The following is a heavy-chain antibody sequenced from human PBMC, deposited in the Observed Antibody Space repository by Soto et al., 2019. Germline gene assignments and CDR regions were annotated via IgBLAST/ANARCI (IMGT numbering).Heavy chain of an antibody. V-gene: IGHV3-33*01. CDR2: IWFDGSDE. J-gene: IGHJ3*01. D-gene: IGHD2-15*01. Sequence: LRLSCAASGFTFSSYGMHWVRQGPGKGLEWVAVIWFDGSDEYYADSVKGRFTISRDNYKNTLYLQMNSLRDEDTAVYYCARVLCKVVTPLDGFDLCGQVKMVTVS. CDR1: GFTFSSYG. CDR3: ARVLCKVVTPLDGFDL.